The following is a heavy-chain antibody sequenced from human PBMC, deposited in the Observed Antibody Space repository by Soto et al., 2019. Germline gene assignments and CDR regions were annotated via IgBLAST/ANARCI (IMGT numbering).Heavy chain of an antibody. CDR2: TFYSGST. J-gene: IGHJ4*02. D-gene: IGHD3-3*01. V-gene: IGHV4-39*01. CDR3: ARSTNDFFMPFDY. Sequence: QLQLQESGPGLVKPSETLSLTCTVSGGSISSSSYYWGWIRQPPGKGLEWIGSTFYSGSTYYNPSLKSRVTISVDTSKSQFSLKLSSVTAADTAVYYCARSTNDFFMPFDYWGQGTLVTVSS. CDR1: GGSISSSSYY.